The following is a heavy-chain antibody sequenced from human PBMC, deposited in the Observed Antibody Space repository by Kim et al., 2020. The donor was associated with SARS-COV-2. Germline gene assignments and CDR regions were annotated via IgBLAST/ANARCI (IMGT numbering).Heavy chain of an antibody. J-gene: IGHJ5*02. CDR2: INPNTADT. CDR3: ARPHYYGSGTYGNWFDP. Sequence: ASVKVSCKASGYTFTGYYIHWLRQAPGQGLEWMGWINPNTADTNYAQKFQGRVTMTRDTSISTAFMELSRLRSDDTAIYYCARPHYYGSGTYGNWFDPWGQGTLVTVSS. CDR1: GYTFTGYY. D-gene: IGHD3-10*01. V-gene: IGHV1-2*02.